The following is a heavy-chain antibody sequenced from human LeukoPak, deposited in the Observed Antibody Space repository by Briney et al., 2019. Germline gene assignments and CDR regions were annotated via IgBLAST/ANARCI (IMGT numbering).Heavy chain of an antibody. D-gene: IGHD2-15*01. V-gene: IGHV3-7*01. CDR3: AKSGHCSGGSCYSLLRLPPDY. CDR2: IKQDGSEK. Sequence: GGSLRLSCAASGFTFSSYWMSWVRQAPGKGLEWVANIKQDGSEKYYVDSVKGRFTISRDNAKNSLYLQMNSLRAEDTAVYYCAKSGHCSGGSCYSLLRLPPDYWGQGTLVTVSS. CDR1: GFTFSSYW. J-gene: IGHJ4*02.